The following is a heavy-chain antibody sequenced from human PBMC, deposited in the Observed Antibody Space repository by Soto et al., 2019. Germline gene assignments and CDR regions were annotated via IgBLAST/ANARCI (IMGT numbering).Heavy chain of an antibody. CDR3: ARDRSPETYFDY. Sequence: GGSLRLSFAASGFPFSSYAMHWVRQAPGKGLEWVAVISYDGSNKYYAYSVKGRFTISRDNSKNTLYLQMNSLRAEDTAVYYCARDRSPETYFDYGGQGTLVTVSS. V-gene: IGHV3-30-3*01. CDR2: ISYDGSNK. CDR1: GFPFSSYA. J-gene: IGHJ4*02.